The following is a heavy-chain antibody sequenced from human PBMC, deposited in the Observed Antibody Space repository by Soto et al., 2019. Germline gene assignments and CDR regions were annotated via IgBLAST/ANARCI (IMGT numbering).Heavy chain of an antibody. Sequence: GESLKISCKGSGYSFTSYWISWVRQMPGKGLEWMGRIDPSDSYTNYSPSFQGHVTISADNSKNTLYLQMNSLRAADTAVYYCVRGVWLQLYYFDYWGQGTLVTVS. CDR2: IDPSDSYT. CDR1: GYSFTSYW. J-gene: IGHJ4*02. D-gene: IGHD1-1*01. CDR3: VRGVWLQLYYFDY. V-gene: IGHV5-10-1*01.